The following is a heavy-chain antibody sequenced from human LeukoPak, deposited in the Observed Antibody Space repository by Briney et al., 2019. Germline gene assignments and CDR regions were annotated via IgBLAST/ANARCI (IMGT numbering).Heavy chain of an antibody. CDR3: ARDRAVAGTNYFDY. CDR2: ISPSGGIT. Sequence: GGSLRLSCAASGFTFSSHGMNWVRQAPGKGLEWVSGISPSGGITYYTDSVKGRFTISRDNSKNTVSLQMNSLRGEDTAVYYCARDRAVAGTNYFDYWGQGTLVTVSS. V-gene: IGHV3-23*01. J-gene: IGHJ4*02. CDR1: GFTFSSHG. D-gene: IGHD6-19*01.